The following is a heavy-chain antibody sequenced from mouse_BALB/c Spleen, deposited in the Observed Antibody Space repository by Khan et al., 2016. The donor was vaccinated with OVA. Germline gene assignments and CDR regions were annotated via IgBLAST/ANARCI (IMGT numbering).Heavy chain of an antibody. CDR1: GYSITSDYA. CDR2: ISYSGNT. CDR3: ARIYGGDFDY. J-gene: IGHJ2*01. Sequence: VQLQQSGPGLVKPSQSLSLTCTVTGYSITSDYAWNWIRQFPGNKLEWMGYISYSGNTKYNPSLKSRISLTRDTSKNQFFLQLNSVTTEDTATYYCARIYGGDFDYWGQGTTLTVSS. V-gene: IGHV3-2*02. D-gene: IGHD1-1*01.